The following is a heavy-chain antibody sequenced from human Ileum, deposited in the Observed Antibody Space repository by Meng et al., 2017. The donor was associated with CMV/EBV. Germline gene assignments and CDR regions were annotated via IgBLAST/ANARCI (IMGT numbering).Heavy chain of an antibody. CDR2: IKSKAHGGTT. V-gene: IGHV3-15*01. Sequence: LRFSCYASESTFNGAWMHGQGQDEGKGMKGDGRIKSKAHGGTTDYAAPVKDRFTISRDDSRNTLFLQMTRLKTEDTAVYFCTTRTYWGRGTLVTVSS. CDR1: ESTFNGAW. CDR3: TTRTY. J-gene: IGHJ4*02.